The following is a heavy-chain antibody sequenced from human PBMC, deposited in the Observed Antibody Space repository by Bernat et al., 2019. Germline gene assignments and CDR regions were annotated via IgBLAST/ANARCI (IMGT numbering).Heavy chain of an antibody. D-gene: IGHD1-7*01. CDR2: ISAYNGNT. CDR1: GYTFTSYG. J-gene: IGHJ6*02. CDR3: ARVLNWNYPPTPYYYYGMDV. Sequence: QVQLVQSGAEVKKPGASVKVSCKASGYTFTSYGISWVRQAPGQGLEWMGWISAYNGNTNYAQKLQGRVTMTTDTSTSTAYMELRSLRSDDTAVYYCARVLNWNYPPTPYYYYGMDVWGQGTTVTVSS. V-gene: IGHV1-18*01.